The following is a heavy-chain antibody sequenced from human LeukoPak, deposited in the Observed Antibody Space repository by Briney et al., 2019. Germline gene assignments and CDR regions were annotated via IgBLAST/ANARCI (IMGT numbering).Heavy chain of an antibody. CDR3: AAQAAGQGDDAFDI. D-gene: IGHD6-13*01. V-gene: IGHV3-48*03. CDR2: ISSSGSTI. Sequence: PGGSLRLSCAASGFTFSSYEMNWVRQAPGKGLEWVSYISSSGSTIYYADSVKGRFTISRDNAKSSLYLQMNSLRAEDTAVYYCAAQAAGQGDDAFDIWGQGTMVTVSS. CDR1: GFTFSSYE. J-gene: IGHJ3*02.